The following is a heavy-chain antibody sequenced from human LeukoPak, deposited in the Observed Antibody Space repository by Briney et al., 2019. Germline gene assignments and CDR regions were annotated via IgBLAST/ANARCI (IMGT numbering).Heavy chain of an antibody. D-gene: IGHD2/OR15-2a*01. CDR3: ARDYLIYYYMDV. V-gene: IGHV3-7*01. J-gene: IGHJ6*03. CDR2: IKQDGSEK. Sequence: AGGTLRLSCAASGFTFSSYWMSWVRHAPGKGLEWGANIKQDGSEKYYVDSVKGRFTISRDNAKNSLYLQMNSLRAEDTAVYYCARDYLIYYYMDVWGKGTTVTVS. CDR1: GFTFSSYW.